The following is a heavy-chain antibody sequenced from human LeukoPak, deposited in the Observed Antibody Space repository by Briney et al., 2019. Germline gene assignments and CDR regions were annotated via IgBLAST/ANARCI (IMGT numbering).Heavy chain of an antibody. V-gene: IGHV3-23*01. D-gene: IGHD6-19*01. CDR1: GFTFSSNA. CDR2: ISGSGRST. Sequence: GGSLRLSCPASGFTFSSNAMNWVRQDPGKGLEWVSRISGSGRSTYYADSVKGRFTISRDNSKNTLYLQMNSLGAEDTALYYCAKEDEAVHFDYWGQGTLVTVSS. CDR3: AKEDEAVHFDY. J-gene: IGHJ4*02.